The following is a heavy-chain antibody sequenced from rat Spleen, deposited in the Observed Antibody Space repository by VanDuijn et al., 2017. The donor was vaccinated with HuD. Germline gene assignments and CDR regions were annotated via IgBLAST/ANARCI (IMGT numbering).Heavy chain of an antibody. J-gene: IGHJ2*01. V-gene: IGHV5-29*01. CDR3: ARSVFDY. Sequence: EVQLVESDGGLVQPGRSLKLSCAASEFTFSDYYMAWVRQAPTKGLEWVATISYDGSSTYYRDSVKGRFTISRDNAKSTLYLQMDSLRSEDTATYYCARSVFDYWGQGVMVTVSS. CDR1: EFTFSDYY. CDR2: ISYDGSST.